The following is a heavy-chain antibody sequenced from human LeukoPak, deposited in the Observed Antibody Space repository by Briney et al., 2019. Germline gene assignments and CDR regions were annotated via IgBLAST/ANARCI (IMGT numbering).Heavy chain of an antibody. D-gene: IGHD3-22*01. V-gene: IGHV1-8*02. CDR2: MNPNSGNT. CDR1: GYTFTSYD. J-gene: IGHJ4*02. CDR3: ARGHLRIWYDSSGSLYYFDY. Sequence: GASVKVSCKASGYTFTSYDINWVRQATGQGLEWMGWMNPNSGNTGYAQKFRGRVTMTRDTSTSTVYMELSSLRSEDTAVYYCARGHLRIWYDSSGSLYYFDYWGQGTLVTVSS.